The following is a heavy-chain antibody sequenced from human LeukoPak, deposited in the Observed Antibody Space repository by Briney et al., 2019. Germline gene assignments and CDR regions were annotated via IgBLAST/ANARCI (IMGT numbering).Heavy chain of an antibody. CDR3: ARHFPYCGGDCPYYYMDV. Sequence: SETLSLTCSVSGASISSDYWSWIRQPPGKGLEWIGNIYSSETTKYNPSLRSRATISGDTSKNQFSPKLSSVTAADTAVYYCARHFPYCGGDCPYYYMDVWGKGTTVTVSS. CDR2: IYSSETT. V-gene: IGHV4-4*09. D-gene: IGHD2-21*02. CDR1: GASISSDY. J-gene: IGHJ6*03.